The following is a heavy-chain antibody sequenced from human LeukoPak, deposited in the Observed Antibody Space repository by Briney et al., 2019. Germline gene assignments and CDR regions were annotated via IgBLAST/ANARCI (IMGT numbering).Heavy chain of an antibody. Sequence: GGSLRLSCAASGFTFSSSSMSWVRQVPGKGLEWVSYISSSSSTLYYADSVKGRFTISRDNAKNSLYLQMNSLRAEDTAVYYCARARSGYYWDYWGQGTLVTVSS. CDR3: ARARSGYYWDY. CDR1: GFTFSSSS. D-gene: IGHD3-22*01. J-gene: IGHJ4*02. V-gene: IGHV3-48*01. CDR2: ISSSSSTL.